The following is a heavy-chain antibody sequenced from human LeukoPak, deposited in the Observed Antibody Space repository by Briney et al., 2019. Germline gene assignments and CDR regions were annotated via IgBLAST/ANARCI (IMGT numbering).Heavy chain of an antibody. CDR1: GYTFTGYY. Sequence: ASVKVSCKASGYTFTGYYMHWVRQAPGQGLEWMGRINPNSGGTNYAQKFQGRVTMTRDTSISTAYMELSRLRSDDTAVYYCASQLRYFDWLLIGMDVWGQGTTATVSS. J-gene: IGHJ6*02. D-gene: IGHD3-9*01. CDR3: ASQLRYFDWLLIGMDV. V-gene: IGHV1-2*06. CDR2: INPNSGGT.